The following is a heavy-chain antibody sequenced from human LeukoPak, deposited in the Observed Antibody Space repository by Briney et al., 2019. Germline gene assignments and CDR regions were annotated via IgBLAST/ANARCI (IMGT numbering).Heavy chain of an antibody. CDR3: AREHSSSWYDPFRD. J-gene: IGHJ4*02. D-gene: IGHD6-13*01. V-gene: IGHV6-1*01. CDR2: TYYRSKWCN. CDR1: GDSLSSNSAA. Sequence: SQTLSLTCALSGDSLSSNSAAWTWLRQSPSRGLEWLGRTYYRSKWCNDYAVSVKSRITIDPDTSKNQFSLQLNSVTPEDTAVYYCAREHSSSWYDPFRDWGQGTLVTVSS.